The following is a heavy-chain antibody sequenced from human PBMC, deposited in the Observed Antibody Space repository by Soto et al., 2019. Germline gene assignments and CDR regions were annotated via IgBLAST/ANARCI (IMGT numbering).Heavy chain of an antibody. CDR3: AKDGQSGFWSGYYLDV. D-gene: IGHD3-3*01. CDR2: ISIDGSRT. CDR1: GFTFSSYW. V-gene: IGHV3-74*01. Sequence: PVGSLRLSCAASGFTFSSYWMHWVRQAPGKGLVWVSRISIDGSRTNYADSVKGRFTISRDNAKNTLYLQMNGLRAEDTAVYYCAKDGQSGFWSGYYLDVWGQGTTVTVS. J-gene: IGHJ6*02.